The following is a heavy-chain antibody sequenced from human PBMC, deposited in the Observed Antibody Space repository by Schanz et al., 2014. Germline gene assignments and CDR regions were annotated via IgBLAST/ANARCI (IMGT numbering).Heavy chain of an antibody. D-gene: IGHD5-18*01. Sequence: EVQLVESGGGLVQPGGSLRLSCAASGFTFSSYSMNWVRQAPGKGLEWISYIGSSSSRIDHADSVKGRFTISRDNAKNSLYLQMNGLRAEDTAVYYCARVARPGYSSPRDAFDIWGQGTMVTVSS. CDR2: IGSSSSRI. J-gene: IGHJ3*02. CDR3: ARVARPGYSSPRDAFDI. V-gene: IGHV3-48*01. CDR1: GFTFSSYS.